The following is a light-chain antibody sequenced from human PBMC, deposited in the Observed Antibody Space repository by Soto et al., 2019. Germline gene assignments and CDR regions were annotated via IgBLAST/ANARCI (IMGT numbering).Light chain of an antibody. V-gene: IGLV2-11*01. CDR1: SSDVGGYAY. J-gene: IGLJ3*02. CDR2: EVS. CDR3: CSYAGSYSWV. Sequence: QSALTQPRSVSGSPGQSVTISCTGTSSDVGGYAYVSWYQQYLGKAPKLMIYEVSKRPSGVPDRFSGSKSGNTASLTISGLQAEDEADYYCCSYAGSYSWVFGGGTKLTVL.